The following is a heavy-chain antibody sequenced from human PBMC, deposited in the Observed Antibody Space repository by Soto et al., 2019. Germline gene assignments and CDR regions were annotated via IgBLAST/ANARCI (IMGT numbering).Heavy chain of an antibody. D-gene: IGHD2-15*01. CDR2: INHSGST. CDR3: ARRGYGSGGSCYSAEYFQH. J-gene: IGHJ1*01. CDR1: GGSFSGYY. Sequence: QVQLQQWGAGLLKPSETLSLTCAVYGGSFSGYYWSWIRQPPGKGLEWIGEINHSGSTNYTPSLKRRVTILVDTSKNHCSLKLSAGTAADPAVYYCARRGYGSGGSCYSAEYFQHWGQGTLVTVSS. V-gene: IGHV4-34*01.